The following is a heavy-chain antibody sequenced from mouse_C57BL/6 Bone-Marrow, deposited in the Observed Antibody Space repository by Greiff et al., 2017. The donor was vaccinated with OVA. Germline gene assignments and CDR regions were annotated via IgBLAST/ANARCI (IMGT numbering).Heavy chain of an antibody. CDR2: IDPVNGDT. V-gene: IGHV14-4*01. CDR3: TTYRY. J-gene: IGHJ2*01. CDR1: GFNIKDDY. Sequence: VHVKQSGAELVRPGASVKLSCTASGFNIKDDYMHWVQERPEQGLEWIGWIDPVNGDTEYASKFQGKATITAETSSKTVYLQLSSLTSEDTAVYYCTTYRYWGQGTTLTVSS.